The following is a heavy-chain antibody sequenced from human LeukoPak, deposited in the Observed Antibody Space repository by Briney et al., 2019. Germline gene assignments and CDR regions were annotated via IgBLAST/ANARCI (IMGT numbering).Heavy chain of an antibody. CDR1: GFTFSSYS. J-gene: IGHJ3*02. D-gene: IGHD3-10*01. CDR2: ISSNSSYI. CDR3: AREGVYYGSGGYFNHDAFDI. Sequence: TGGSLRLSCAASGFTFSSYSMNWVRQAPGKGLEWVSSISSNSSYIYYADSVKGRFTNSRDNAKTSMYLKMNSLRSEDTAVYYCAREGVYYGSGGYFNHDAFDIWGQGTMVTVSS. V-gene: IGHV3-21*01.